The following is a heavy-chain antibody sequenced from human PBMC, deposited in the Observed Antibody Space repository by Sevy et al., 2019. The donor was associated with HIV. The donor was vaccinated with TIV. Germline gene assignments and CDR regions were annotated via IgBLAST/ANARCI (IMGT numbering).Heavy chain of an antibody. CDR1: GFTFSSYW. J-gene: IGHJ6*02. V-gene: IGHV3-74*01. D-gene: IGHD4-17*01. CDR3: ARAYANYGDSIGFYYGMDV. Sequence: GGSLRLSCAASGFTFSSYWMHWVRQAPGKGLLWVSLINGDGGSANYADSVKGRFIISRDNAKNTTYLQMNSLRAEDTAMYDCARAYANYGDSIGFYYGMDVWGQGITVTVSS. CDR2: INGDGGSA.